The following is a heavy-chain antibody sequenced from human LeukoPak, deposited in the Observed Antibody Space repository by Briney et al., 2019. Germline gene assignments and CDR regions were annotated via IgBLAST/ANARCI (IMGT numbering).Heavy chain of an antibody. V-gene: IGHV3-23*01. CDR2: ISGSGGST. J-gene: IGHJ3*02. CDR3: AKEAQLRFLEWLLPNDAFDI. Sequence: GGSLRLSCAASGFTFSSYAMSWVRQAPGKGLEWVSAISGSGGSTYYADSVKGRFTISRDNSKNTLYLQMNSLRAEDTAVYYCAKEAQLRFLEWLLPNDAFDIWGQGTMVTVSS. D-gene: IGHD3-3*01. CDR1: GFTFSSYA.